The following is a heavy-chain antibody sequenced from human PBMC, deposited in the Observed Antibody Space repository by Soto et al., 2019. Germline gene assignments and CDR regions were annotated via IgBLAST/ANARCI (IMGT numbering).Heavy chain of an antibody. Sequence: ASVKVSCKASGYTFTSYYMHWVRQAPGQGLEWMGIINPSGGSTSYAPKFQGRVTMTEDTPTDTAYMELNSLTSVDTATYYCASGPSLDYWGQGTLVTVSS. D-gene: IGHD1-1*01. CDR3: ASGPSLDY. V-gene: IGHV1-46*01. CDR2: INPSGGST. J-gene: IGHJ4*02. CDR1: GYTFTSYY.